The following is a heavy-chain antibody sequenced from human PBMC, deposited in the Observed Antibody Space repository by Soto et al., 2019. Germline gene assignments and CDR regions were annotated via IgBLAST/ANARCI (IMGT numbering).Heavy chain of an antibody. CDR1: GGSISSSSYY. CDR3: ARHIIYGDSPAGGGRRYYFDY. J-gene: IGHJ4*02. D-gene: IGHD4-17*01. CDR2: IYYSGST. Sequence: QLQLQESGPGLVKPSETLSLTCTVSGGSISSSSYYWGWIRQPPGKGLEWIGSIYYSGSTYYNPSLKSRVTLSVDTSKNQFSLKLRSVNAADTAVYYCARHIIYGDSPAGGGRRYYFDYWGQGTLVTVSS. V-gene: IGHV4-39*01.